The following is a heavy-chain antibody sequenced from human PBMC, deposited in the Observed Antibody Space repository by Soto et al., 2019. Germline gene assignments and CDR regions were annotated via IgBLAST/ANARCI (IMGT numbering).Heavy chain of an antibody. D-gene: IGHD3-10*01. CDR1: GDSGSSNSVA. Sequence: SQTLSLTCAISGDSGSSNSVAWNWIRQSPSRGLEWLGRTYYRSKWYNDYAVSVRSRICINPDTSKNHFSLQLNSVTPEDTAVYYCARENYYGSGSYPLFDYWGQGTLVTVSS. CDR2: TYYRSKWYN. V-gene: IGHV6-1*01. CDR3: ARENYYGSGSYPLFDY. J-gene: IGHJ4*02.